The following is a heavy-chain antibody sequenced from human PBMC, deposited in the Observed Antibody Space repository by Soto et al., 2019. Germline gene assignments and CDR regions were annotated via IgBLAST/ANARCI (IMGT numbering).Heavy chain of an antibody. D-gene: IGHD1-7*01. CDR1: GFAFSSYS. V-gene: IGHV3-48*02. Sequence: GGSLRLSCAASGFAFSSYSMNWVRQAPGKGLEWISYIGGSSSNIYYADSVKGRFTISRENARNSLYLQMNVLRDEDTGVYYCARDPLPGTSHFDYWGQGTLVTVSS. CDR3: ARDPLPGTSHFDY. CDR2: IGGSSSNI. J-gene: IGHJ4*02.